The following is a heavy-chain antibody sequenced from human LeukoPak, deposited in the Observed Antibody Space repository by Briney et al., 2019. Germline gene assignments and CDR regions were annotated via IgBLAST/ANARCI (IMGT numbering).Heavy chain of an antibody. CDR2: ISSSSSYI. V-gene: IGHV3-21*01. CDR3: ARVDSGYDPGDY. Sequence: GGSLRLSSAASGFTFSSYSMNWVRQAPGKGLEWVSSISSSSSYIYYADSVKGRFTISRDNAKNSLYLQMNSLRAEDTAVYYCARVDSGYDPGDYWGQGTLVTVSS. D-gene: IGHD5-12*01. J-gene: IGHJ4*02. CDR1: GFTFSSYS.